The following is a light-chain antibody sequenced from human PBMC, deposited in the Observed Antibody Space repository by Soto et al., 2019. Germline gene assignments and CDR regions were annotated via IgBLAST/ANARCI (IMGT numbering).Light chain of an antibody. Sequence: EIVMTPSQVTLSLSPLEIANLSCRSSQSVSNNYLAWYQPKPGQAPRLLIYGASNRATGIPDRFSGSGSGTDFTLTISSLEPEDFAVYYCKQYGSSGKFGQGTKVDIK. CDR3: KQYGSSGK. CDR1: QSVSNNY. V-gene: IGKV3-20*01. CDR2: GAS. J-gene: IGKJ1*01.